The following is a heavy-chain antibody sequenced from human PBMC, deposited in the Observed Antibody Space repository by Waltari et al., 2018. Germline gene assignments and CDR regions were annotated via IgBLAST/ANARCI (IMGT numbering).Heavy chain of an antibody. CDR3: VRLEDCTGPGGNCYSGDSFAMDV. CDR2: INHNGNI. CDR1: GGSFRGYY. J-gene: IGHJ6*02. Sequence: QVQLQQWGAGLLQPSETLSLTCAVYGGSFRGYYWGWVRSPTGKGLEWIGEINHNGNINRNPSLRSRVTMLVDTSKSQLSLKINSVTAADTAVYYCVRLEDCTGPGGNCYSGDSFAMDVWGQGTTVTVSS. D-gene: IGHD2-8*02. V-gene: IGHV4-34*02.